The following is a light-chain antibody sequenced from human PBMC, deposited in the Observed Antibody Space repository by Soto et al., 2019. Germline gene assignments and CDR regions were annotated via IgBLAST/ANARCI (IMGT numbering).Light chain of an antibody. CDR1: SSDVGGYNY. Sequence: QSALTQPASVSGSPGQSITISCTGTSSDVGGYNYVSWYQQHPGKAPKLMIYEVSNRPSGVPNHFSGSKSGNTASLTISGLQAEDEADYYCSSYTSSSTPYVFGTGTKLTVL. CDR2: EVS. CDR3: SSYTSSSTPYV. J-gene: IGLJ1*01. V-gene: IGLV2-14*01.